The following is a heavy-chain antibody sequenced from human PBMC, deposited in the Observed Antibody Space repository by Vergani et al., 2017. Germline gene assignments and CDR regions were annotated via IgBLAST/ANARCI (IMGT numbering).Heavy chain of an antibody. CDR2: INPNSGGT. CDR1: GYTFTGYY. V-gene: IGHV1-2*02. D-gene: IGHD3-22*01. CDR3: ARDRVVVSRNYDSSGYYYYGMDV. J-gene: IGHJ6*02. Sequence: QVQLVQSGAEVKKPGASVKVSCKASGYTFTGYYMHWVRQAPGQGLEWMGWINPNSGGTNYAQKFQGRVTMTRDTSISTAYMELSRLRSDDTAVYYCARDRVVVSRNYDSSGYYYYGMDVWGQGTTVTVSS.